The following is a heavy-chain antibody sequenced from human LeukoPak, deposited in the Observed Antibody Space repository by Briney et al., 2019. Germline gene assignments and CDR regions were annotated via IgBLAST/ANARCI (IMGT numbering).Heavy chain of an antibody. V-gene: IGHV3-66*01. D-gene: IGHD3-16*01. Sequence: GGSLRLSCAASGFTVSSNYMTWVRQAPGKGLEWVSVMYTLGNTYYADSVRGRFTISRDNSKNTLYLQMNSLRADDTAVYYCARDLGGADSGDFDYWGQGTLVTVSS. J-gene: IGHJ4*02. CDR2: MYTLGNT. CDR1: GFTVSSNY. CDR3: ARDLGGADSGDFDY.